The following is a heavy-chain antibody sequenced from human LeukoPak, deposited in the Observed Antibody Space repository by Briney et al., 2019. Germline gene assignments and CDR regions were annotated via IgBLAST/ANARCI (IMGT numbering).Heavy chain of an antibody. V-gene: IGHV4-39*07. J-gene: IGHJ5*02. CDR1: GGSISSSSYY. Sequence: SETLSLTCTVPGGSISSSSYYWVWIREPPGKGLEWIGSIYYSGSTYYNPSLKSRVTISVDTSKNQFSLKLSSVTAADTAVYYCARVLRLMNNWFDPWGQGTLVTVSS. CDR2: IYYSGST. D-gene: IGHD6-19*01. CDR3: ARVLRLMNNWFDP.